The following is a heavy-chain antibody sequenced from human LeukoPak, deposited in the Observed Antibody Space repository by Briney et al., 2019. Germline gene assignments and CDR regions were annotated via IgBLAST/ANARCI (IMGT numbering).Heavy chain of an antibody. V-gene: IGHV3-21*01. Sequence: GGSLRLSCAASGFTFSSYSMNWVRQAPGKGLEWVSSISSSSSYIYYADSVKGRFTISRDSAKNSLYLQMNSLRAEDTAVYYCARYGSGSYRLDYWGQGTLVTVSS. CDR1: GFTFSSYS. CDR2: ISSSSSYI. D-gene: IGHD3-10*01. J-gene: IGHJ4*02. CDR3: ARYGSGSYRLDY.